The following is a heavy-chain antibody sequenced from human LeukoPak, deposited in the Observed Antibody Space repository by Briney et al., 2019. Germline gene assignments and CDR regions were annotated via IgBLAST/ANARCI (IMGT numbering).Heavy chain of an antibody. CDR3: ARSRDGYNWGFDY. D-gene: IGHD5-24*01. Sequence: SVKVSCKASGGTFSSYAISWVRQAPGQGLEWMGGIIPIFGTASYAQKFQGRVTMTRDTSTSTVYMELSSLRSEDTAVYYCARSRDGYNWGFDYWGQGTLVTVSS. V-gene: IGHV1-69*05. CDR2: IIPIFGTA. J-gene: IGHJ4*02. CDR1: GGTFSSYA.